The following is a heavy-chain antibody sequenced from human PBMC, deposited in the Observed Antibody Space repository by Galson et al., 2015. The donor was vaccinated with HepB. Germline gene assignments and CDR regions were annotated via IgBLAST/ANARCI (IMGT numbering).Heavy chain of an antibody. Sequence: SLRLSCAASGFTFDDYAMHWVRQAPGKGLEWVSGISWNSGNIDYADSVKGRFTISRENAKNSLYLQMNSLRAEDTALYYCAKVTQGGYTSSSWYFDLWGRG. V-gene: IGHV3-9*01. CDR1: GFTFDDYA. J-gene: IGHJ2*01. D-gene: IGHD6-6*01. CDR3: AKVTQGGYTSSSWYFDL. CDR2: ISWNSGNI.